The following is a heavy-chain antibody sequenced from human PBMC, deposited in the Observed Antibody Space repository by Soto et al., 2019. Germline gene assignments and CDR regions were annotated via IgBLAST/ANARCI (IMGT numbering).Heavy chain of an antibody. D-gene: IGHD3-10*01. V-gene: IGHV3-21*01. CDR2: IGRVRTYI. Sequence: RFLELSCAACGVRLWSLALDGIRQASGKGLEWVSSIGRVRTYIYYADSVRGRFTVSRDNATNSVYLQMNGLTAEDSGIYYCARVTAGSGIYQIDLWGQGTLVTVSS. CDR1: GVRLWSLA. J-gene: IGHJ4*02. CDR3: ARVTAGSGIYQIDL.